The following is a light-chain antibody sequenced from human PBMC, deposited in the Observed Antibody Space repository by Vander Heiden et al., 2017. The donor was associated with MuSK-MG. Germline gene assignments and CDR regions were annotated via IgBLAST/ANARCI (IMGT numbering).Light chain of an antibody. J-gene: IGKJ4*01. CDR1: QGISTW. CDR3: QQANRVPSLT. V-gene: IGKV1-12*02. Sequence: IQMPQPPSSVSASVGDKVTMTCRASQGISTWLARYQQKPGKAPKLLIYDSSTLQSGVPTRFSGSGSGTEFTLTISSLQPEDFATYYCQQANRVPSLTFGGGTKVEIK. CDR2: DSS.